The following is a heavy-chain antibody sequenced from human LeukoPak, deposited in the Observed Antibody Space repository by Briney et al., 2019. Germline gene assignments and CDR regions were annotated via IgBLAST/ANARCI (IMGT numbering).Heavy chain of an antibody. Sequence: GGSLRLSCAASGFTFSSYAMHWVRQAPGKGLEWVAFIRYDGSSKYYADSVKGRFTISRDNSKNTLYLQMNSLRAEDTAVYYCAKCGGDCYAWFDPWGQGTLVTVSS. CDR2: IRYDGSSK. V-gene: IGHV3-30*02. J-gene: IGHJ5*02. CDR3: AKCGGDCYAWFDP. CDR1: GFTFSSYA. D-gene: IGHD2-21*01.